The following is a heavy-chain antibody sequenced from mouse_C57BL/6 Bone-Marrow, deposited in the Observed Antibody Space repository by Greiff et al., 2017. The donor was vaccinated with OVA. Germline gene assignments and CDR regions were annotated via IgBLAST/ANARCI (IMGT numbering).Heavy chain of an antibody. V-gene: IGHV5-16*01. D-gene: IGHD1-1*01. CDR2: INYDGSST. CDR1: GFTFSDYY. Sequence: EVKLMESEGGLVQPGSSMKLSCTASGFTFSDYYMAWVRQVPEKGLEWVANINYDGSSTYYLDSLKSRFIISRDNAKNILYLQMSSLKSEDTATYYCARDRGYYGSSGYFDVWGTGTTVTVSS. J-gene: IGHJ1*03. CDR3: ARDRGYYGSSGYFDV.